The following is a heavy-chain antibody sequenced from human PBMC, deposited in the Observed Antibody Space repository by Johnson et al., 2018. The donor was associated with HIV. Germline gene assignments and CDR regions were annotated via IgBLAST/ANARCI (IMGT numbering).Heavy chain of an antibody. CDR1: EFSFSDYG. D-gene: IGHD6-25*01. Sequence: QVQLVESGGGVVQPGKSVRLSCAASEFSFSDYGMHWVRQAPGKGLEWVAVISFDGHNEYYADSVKGRLTISRDNSKNTLYLQMNSLRAEDTAVYYCARVGAAGVDAFDIWGQGTMVTVSP. V-gene: IGHV3-30*04. CDR2: ISFDGHNE. CDR3: ARVGAAGVDAFDI. J-gene: IGHJ3*02.